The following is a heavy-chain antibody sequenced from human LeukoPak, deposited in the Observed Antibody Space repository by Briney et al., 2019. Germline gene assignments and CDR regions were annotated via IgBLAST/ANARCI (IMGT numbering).Heavy chain of an antibody. CDR1: GSSIRSYY. J-gene: IGHJ4*02. Sequence: PSETLSLICTVSGSSIRSYYWSWIRQPAGKGLEWIGRIYTSGSTNYNPSLKSRVTMSVDTSKNQFSLKLSSVTAADTAVYYCAREGSSSPFDYWGQGTLVTVSS. CDR2: IYTSGST. CDR3: AREGSSSPFDY. V-gene: IGHV4-4*07. D-gene: IGHD6-13*01.